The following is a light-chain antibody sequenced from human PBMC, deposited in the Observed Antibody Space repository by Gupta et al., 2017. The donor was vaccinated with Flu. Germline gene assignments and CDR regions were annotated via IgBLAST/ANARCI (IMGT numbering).Light chain of an antibody. CDR1: NIGSRG. Sequence: TSSIICDENNIGSRGIHCYEQKPGQAPVLVVYDDSDQPSGIPERFSGSKPGNTSSLTISGVEAGDEADDDCQVWTYSSDPSGYVFGTGTKVTVL. J-gene: IGLJ1*01. V-gene: IGLV3-21*02. CDR2: DDS. CDR3: QVWTYSSDPSGYV.